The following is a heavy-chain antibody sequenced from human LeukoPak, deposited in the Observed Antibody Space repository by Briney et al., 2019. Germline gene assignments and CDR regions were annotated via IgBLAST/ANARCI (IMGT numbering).Heavy chain of an antibody. D-gene: IGHD3-22*01. CDR2: ISSSGSTI. CDR1: GFTFSSYE. J-gene: IGHJ4*02. V-gene: IGHV3-48*03. CDR3: ARDTTNYDCSGLDY. Sequence: GGSLRLSCAASGFTFSSYEMNWVRQAPGKGLEWVSYISSSGSTIYYADSVKGRFTISRDNAKNSLYLQMNSLRAEDTAVYYCARDTTNYDCSGLDYWGQGTLVTVSS.